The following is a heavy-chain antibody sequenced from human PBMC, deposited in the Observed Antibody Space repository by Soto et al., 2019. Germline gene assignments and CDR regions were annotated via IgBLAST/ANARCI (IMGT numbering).Heavy chain of an antibody. CDR3: ARQGASGYVVAATAYDAFDI. CDR2: IYPGDSDT. Sequence: GESLKISCKGSGYSFTSYWIGWVRQMPGKGLEWMGIIYPGDSDTRYSPSFQGQVTISADKSISTAYLQWSSLKASDTAMYYCARQGASGYVVAATAYDAFDIWGQGTMVTVSS. J-gene: IGHJ3*02. CDR1: GYSFTSYW. V-gene: IGHV5-51*01. D-gene: IGHD2-15*01.